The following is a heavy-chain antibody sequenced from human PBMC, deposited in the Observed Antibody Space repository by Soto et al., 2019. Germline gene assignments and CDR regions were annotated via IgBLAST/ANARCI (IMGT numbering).Heavy chain of an antibody. CDR1: GFTFNNYA. CDR2: ISGSGDTT. Sequence: PGGSLRLSCAASGFTFNNYAMNWVRQAPGKGLEWVSAISGSGDTTSYADSVKGRFNISRDNSKNTLYLQMTSLRGEDTAIYYCAKDPRVVSGIKNWFDPWGQGTLVTVSS. D-gene: IGHD1-20*01. CDR3: AKDPRVVSGIKNWFDP. V-gene: IGHV3-23*01. J-gene: IGHJ5*02.